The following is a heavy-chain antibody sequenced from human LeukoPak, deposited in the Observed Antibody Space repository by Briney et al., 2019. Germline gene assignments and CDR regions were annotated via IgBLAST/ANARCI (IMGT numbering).Heavy chain of an antibody. CDR1: GGSISSSSYY. V-gene: IGHV4-39*01. Sequence: SETLSLTCTVSGGSISSSSYYWGWIRQPPGKGLEWIGSIYYSGSTYYNPSLKSRVTISVDTSKNQFSLKLSSVTAADTAVYYCARHLASVYESWRYFDYWGQGTLVTVSS. J-gene: IGHJ4*02. D-gene: IGHD2/OR15-2a*01. CDR2: IYYSGST. CDR3: ARHLASVYESWRYFDY.